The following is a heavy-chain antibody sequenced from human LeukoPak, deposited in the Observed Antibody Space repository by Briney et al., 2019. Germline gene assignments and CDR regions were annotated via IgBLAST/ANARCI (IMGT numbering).Heavy chain of an antibody. CDR2: IYHSGST. J-gene: IGHJ4*02. Sequence: SETLSLTCTVSGYSISSGYYWGWIRQPPGKGLEWIGSIYHSGSTYYSPSLKSRVTISVDTSKNQSSLKLSSVTAADTAVYYCAILTYYYGSGSQGGYYFDYWGQGTLVTVSS. CDR1: GYSISSGYY. D-gene: IGHD3-10*01. CDR3: AILTYYYGSGSQGGYYFDY. V-gene: IGHV4-38-2*02.